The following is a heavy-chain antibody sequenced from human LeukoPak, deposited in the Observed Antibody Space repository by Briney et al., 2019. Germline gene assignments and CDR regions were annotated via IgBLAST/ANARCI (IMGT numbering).Heavy chain of an antibody. D-gene: IGHD3-22*01. CDR2: IYYSGGT. Sequence: SETLSLTCTVSGDSISTSSYYWGWIRQPPGKGLEWLGSIYYSGGTYYNLSLKSRVTISVDTSKNQFSLNLYSVTAADTAVFYCARSYYYDYRQIDYWGQGTLVTVSS. CDR3: ARSYYYDYRQIDY. CDR1: GDSISTSSYY. J-gene: IGHJ4*02. V-gene: IGHV4-39*01.